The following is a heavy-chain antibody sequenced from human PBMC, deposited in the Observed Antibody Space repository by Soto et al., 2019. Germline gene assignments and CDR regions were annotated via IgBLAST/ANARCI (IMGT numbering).Heavy chain of an antibody. V-gene: IGHV3-53*01. Sequence: EVQLVESGGGLIQPGGSLRLSCVASGFIVSSNQMSWVRQAPGKGLEWVSVIYSGHTTYYGDSVEGRFTISRDDSKNTLYLQMNSLRVEDTAVYYCVRGPSDHKLRLVEWPYGDYWGQGALVTVSS. D-gene: IGHD3-3*01. CDR3: VRGPSDHKLRLVEWPYGDY. CDR1: GFIVSSNQ. J-gene: IGHJ4*02. CDR2: IYSGHTT.